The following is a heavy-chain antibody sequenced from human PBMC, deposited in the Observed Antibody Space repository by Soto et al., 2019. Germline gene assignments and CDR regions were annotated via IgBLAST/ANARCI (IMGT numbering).Heavy chain of an antibody. Sequence: VESLKISCNGSGYSFTSDWIGWVRQMPGKGLEWMGIIYPGDSDTRYSPSFQGQVTISADKSISTAYLQWSSLKASDTAMYYCARGFAARDWFDPWGQGTLVTSPQ. J-gene: IGHJ5*02. CDR2: IYPGDSDT. CDR3: ARGFAARDWFDP. CDR1: GYSFTSDW. V-gene: IGHV5-51*01. D-gene: IGHD3-3*01.